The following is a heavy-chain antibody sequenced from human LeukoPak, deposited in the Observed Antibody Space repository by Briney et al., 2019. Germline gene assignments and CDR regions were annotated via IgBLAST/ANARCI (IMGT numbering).Heavy chain of an antibody. CDR3: TEERDRDGYFRY. V-gene: IGHV3-30*19. D-gene: IGHD3-22*01. CDR2: ISYDGSSK. CDR1: GFTISNSA. Sequence: GGSLRLSCAASGFTISNSAMHWVRQAPGKGLEWMTFISYDGSSKHYADAAKGRFTISRDNSKNTLYLEMSSLGLQDTAVYYCTEERDRDGYFRYWGQGTLVTVSS. J-gene: IGHJ4*02.